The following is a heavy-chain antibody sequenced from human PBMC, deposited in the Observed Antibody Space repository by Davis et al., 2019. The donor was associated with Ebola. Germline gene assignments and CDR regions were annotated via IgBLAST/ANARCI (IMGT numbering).Heavy chain of an antibody. V-gene: IGHV4-39*01. J-gene: IGHJ5*02. CDR1: GGSISSSSYY. CDR2: SYDSGST. D-gene: IGHD6-19*01. Sequence: MPSETLSLTCTVSGGSISSSSYYWGWIRQPPGMGLEWIGSSYDSGSTYYNPSLKSRVTIIVDTSKNKFSLKLSSVAAADTAVYYCARGGIAVAGKGWFDPWGQGTLVTVSS. CDR3: ARGGIAVAGKGWFDP.